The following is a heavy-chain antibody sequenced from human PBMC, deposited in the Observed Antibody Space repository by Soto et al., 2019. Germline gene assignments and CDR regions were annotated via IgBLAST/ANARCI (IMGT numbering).Heavy chain of an antibody. CDR2: IYYSGST. J-gene: IGHJ4*02. CDR3: ARAPAPLYSRSWYYFDY. V-gene: IGHV4-59*01. CDR1: GGSISSYY. Sequence: SETLSLSCTVSGGSISSYYWSWIRQPPGKGLEWIGYIYYSGSTNYNPSLKSRVTISVDTSKNQFSLKLSSVTAADTAVYYCARAPAPLYSRSWYYFDYWGQGTLVTVS. D-gene: IGHD6-13*01.